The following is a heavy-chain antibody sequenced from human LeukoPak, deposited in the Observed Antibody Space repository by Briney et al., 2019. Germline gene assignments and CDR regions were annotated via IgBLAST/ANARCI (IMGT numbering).Heavy chain of an antibody. V-gene: IGHV1-2*02. D-gene: IGHD2-2*01. CDR1: GYTFTGYY. CDR2: INPNSGGT. Sequence: GASVKVSCKASGYTFTGYYMRWVRQAPGQGLEWMGWINPNSGGTNYAQKFQGRVTMTRDTSISTAYMELSRLRSDDTAVYYCARDDPGRYCSSTNCYVNWFDPWGQGTLVTVSS. CDR3: ARDDPGRYCSSTNCYVNWFDP. J-gene: IGHJ5*02.